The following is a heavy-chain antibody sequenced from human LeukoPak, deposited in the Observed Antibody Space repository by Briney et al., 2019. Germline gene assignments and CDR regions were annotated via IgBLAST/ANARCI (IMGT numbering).Heavy chain of an antibody. CDR3: ARSRITTISNFDY. V-gene: IGHV1-2*02. CDR2: INPNSGAT. D-gene: IGHD3-22*01. Sequence: ASVKVSCKASGYTFTGYYLHWVRQAPGQGLEWMGWINPNSGATNNAQSFQGRVTVSRDTSISTAYTELSKVTSDDTGVYYCARSRITTISNFDYWGQGALVTVSS. J-gene: IGHJ4*02. CDR1: GYTFTGYY.